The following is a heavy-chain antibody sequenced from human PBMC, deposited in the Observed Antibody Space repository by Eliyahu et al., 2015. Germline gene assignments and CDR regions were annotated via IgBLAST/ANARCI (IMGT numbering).Heavy chain of an antibody. D-gene: IGHD6-13*01. Sequence: QVQLQQWGAGLLKPSETLSLTCAVYGGSFSGYYWSWIRQPPGKGLEWIGEINHSGSTNYNPSLKSRVTISVDTSKNQFSLKLSSVTAADTAVYYCARGRKAAMDVWGQGTTVTVSS. CDR2: INHSGST. V-gene: IGHV4-34*01. J-gene: IGHJ6*02. CDR3: ARGRKAAMDV. CDR1: GGSFSGYY.